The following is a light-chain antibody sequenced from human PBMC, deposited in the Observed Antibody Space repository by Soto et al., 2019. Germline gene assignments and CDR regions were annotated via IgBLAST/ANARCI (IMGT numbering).Light chain of an antibody. Sequence: EIQMTQSPSSLSASVGDRVTITCRASQGISNYLAWYQQKPGKVPKLLIYGASTLQSGVPTRLSGRGSGTECTLHINSLQPEDVSTYYCQKYDSDPWTFGQGTKLEIK. CDR3: QKYDSDPWT. V-gene: IGKV1-27*01. CDR2: GAS. CDR1: QGISNY. J-gene: IGKJ1*01.